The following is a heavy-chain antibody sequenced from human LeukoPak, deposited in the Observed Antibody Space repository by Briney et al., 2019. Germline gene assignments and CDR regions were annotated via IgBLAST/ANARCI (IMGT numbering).Heavy chain of an antibody. J-gene: IGHJ6*02. CDR3: ARGSIVVVVAAIYYYYYGMDV. Sequence: SETLSLTCAVYGGSFSGYYWSWIRQPPGKGLEWIGEINNSGSTNYNPSLKSRVTISVDTSKNQFSLKLSSVTAADTAVYYCARGSIVVVVAAIYYYYYGMDVWGQGTTVTVSS. CDR2: INNSGST. CDR1: GGSFSGYY. D-gene: IGHD2-15*01. V-gene: IGHV4-34*01.